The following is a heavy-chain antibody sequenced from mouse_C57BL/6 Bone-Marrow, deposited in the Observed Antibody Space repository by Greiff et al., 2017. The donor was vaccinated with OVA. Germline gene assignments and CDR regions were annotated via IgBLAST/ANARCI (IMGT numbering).Heavy chain of an antibody. CDR3: AREGAYYAMDY. V-gene: IGHV5-16*01. CDR2: INYDGSST. Sequence: EVMLVESEGGLVQPGSSMKLSCTASGFTFSDYYMAWVRQVPEKGLEWVANINYDGSSTYYLDSLKSRFIISRDNAKNILYLQMSSLKSEDTATYYCAREGAYYAMDYWGQGTSVTVSS. J-gene: IGHJ4*01. CDR1: GFTFSDYY.